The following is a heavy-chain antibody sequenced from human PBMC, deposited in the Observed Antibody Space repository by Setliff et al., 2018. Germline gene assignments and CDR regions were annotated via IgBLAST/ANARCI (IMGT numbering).Heavy chain of an antibody. V-gene: IGHV1-18*01. D-gene: IGHD5-12*01. J-gene: IGHJ4*02. CDR1: GYTFTNYG. Sequence: ASVKVSCKASGYTFTNYGINWVRQAPGQRLEWVGWISAYNGDTNYAQKFQGRVTMTTDRSTSTAYMELRSPKSDDTAVYYCARCLPFLSGYERGAFDYWGQGTLVTVSS. CDR2: ISAYNGDT. CDR3: ARCLPFLSGYERGAFDY.